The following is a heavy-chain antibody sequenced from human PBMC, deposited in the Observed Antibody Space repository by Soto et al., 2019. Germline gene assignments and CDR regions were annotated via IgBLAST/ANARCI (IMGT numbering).Heavy chain of an antibody. CDR2: ISAYNGNT. V-gene: IGHV1-18*01. CDR3: ARAESIAARHSLGY. J-gene: IGHJ4*02. D-gene: IGHD6-6*01. Sequence: QVQLVQSGAEGQKPGASVKVSCKASGYTLTSYGISWVRQAPGQGLEWMGWISAYNGNTNYAQKLQGRVTMTTDTSTSTAYMELRSLRSDDTAVYYCARAESIAARHSLGYWGQGTLVTVSS. CDR1: GYTLTSYG.